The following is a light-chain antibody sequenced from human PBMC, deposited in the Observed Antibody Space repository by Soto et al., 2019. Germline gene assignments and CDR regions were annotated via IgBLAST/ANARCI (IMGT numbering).Light chain of an antibody. V-gene: IGKV3-15*01. CDR3: HQYNNWPPF. CDR1: QSVSSN. CDR2: GAS. J-gene: IGKJ3*01. Sequence: EIVMTQSPATLSVSPGERATLSCRASQSVSSNLAWYQQKPGQAPRLLIYGASTRATGIPARFSGSGSGTEFTLTISSLQSEDFAVYYCHQYNNWPPFFGPGTKVDIK.